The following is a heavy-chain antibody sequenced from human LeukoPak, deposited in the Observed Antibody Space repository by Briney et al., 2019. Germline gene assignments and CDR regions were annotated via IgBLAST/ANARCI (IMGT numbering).Heavy chain of an antibody. J-gene: IGHJ4*02. D-gene: IGHD3-3*01. CDR3: ARAEIRNAFFFDG. V-gene: IGHV3-48*03. Sequence: PGGSLRLSCAASGFTFSSYEMNWVRQAPGNGLEWVSDISGSGSTIYYADSVKGRFTISRDKAKNSLSLQLNSLRAEDTGIYYCARAEIRNAFFFDGWGQGTLVTVSS. CDR1: GFTFSSYE. CDR2: ISGSGSTI.